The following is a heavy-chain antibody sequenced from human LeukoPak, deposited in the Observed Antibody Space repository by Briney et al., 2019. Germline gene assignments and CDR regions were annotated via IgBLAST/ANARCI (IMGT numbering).Heavy chain of an antibody. CDR2: IIPILGIA. CDR1: GGTFSSYA. D-gene: IGHD2-8*01. V-gene: IGHV1-69*04. J-gene: IGHJ4*02. CDR3: ARDSSGIVLMVYAIYFDY. Sequence: SVKVSCKASGGTFSSYAISWVRQAPRQGLEWMGRIIPILGIANYAQKFQGRVTITADKSTSTAYMELSSLRSEDTAVYYCARDSSGIVLMVYAIYFDYWGQGTLVTVSS.